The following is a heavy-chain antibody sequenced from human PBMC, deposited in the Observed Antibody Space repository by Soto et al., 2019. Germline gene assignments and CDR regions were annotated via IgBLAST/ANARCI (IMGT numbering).Heavy chain of an antibody. CDR2: INAGNGNT. CDR1: GYTFTSYA. Sequence: QVQLVQSGAEVKKPGASVKVSCKASGYTFTSYAMHWLRQAPGQRLEWMGWINAGNGNTKYSQKFQGRVTITRDTSASTAYMELSSLRSEDTAVYYCATGNSSSHGMDVWGQGTTVTVSS. V-gene: IGHV1-3*01. CDR3: ATGNSSSHGMDV. J-gene: IGHJ6*02. D-gene: IGHD6-6*01.